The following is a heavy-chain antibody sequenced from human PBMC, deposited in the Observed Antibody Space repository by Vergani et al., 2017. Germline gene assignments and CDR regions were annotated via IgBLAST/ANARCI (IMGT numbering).Heavy chain of an antibody. CDR1: GFSFSGYW. CDR3: VRARCSGPCFMSNWFDS. Sequence: EVQLVESGGGLIHPGGSLRLSCEGSGFSFSGYWMHWVRQSPEKGLVWVSRIKSDGSITNYADSVKGRFTISRDNAENTLYLEMNSLRGDDTAIYYCVRARCSGPCFMSNWFDSWGQGTLVTVSS. CDR2: IKSDGSIT. V-gene: IGHV3-74*01. D-gene: IGHD5-12*01. J-gene: IGHJ5*01.